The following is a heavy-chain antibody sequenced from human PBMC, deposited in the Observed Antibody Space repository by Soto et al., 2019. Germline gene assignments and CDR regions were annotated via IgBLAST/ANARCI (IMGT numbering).Heavy chain of an antibody. D-gene: IGHD7-27*01. CDR2: IYSGGST. Sequence: GGSLRLSCSASGFTFSSYPMHWVRQAPGKGLEWVSVIYSGGSTYYADSVKGRFTISRDNSKNTLYLQMNSLRAEDTAVYYCAKATWGYWYFDLWGRGTLVTVS. V-gene: IGHV3-53*01. CDR1: GFTFSSYP. CDR3: AKATWGYWYFDL. J-gene: IGHJ2*01.